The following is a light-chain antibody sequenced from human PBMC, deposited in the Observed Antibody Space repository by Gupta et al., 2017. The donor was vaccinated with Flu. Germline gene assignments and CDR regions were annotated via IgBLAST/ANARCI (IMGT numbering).Light chain of an antibody. Sequence: QSAPTQPRSVSESPGQSVTISCTGTSNDVGSSNRVSWYQQRPGKAPKLILYDVTERPSGVPDRFSGSKSGNTASLTISGLQADDEADYYCSSHAGRVTWVFGTGTTVTVL. CDR1: SNDVGSSNR. CDR3: SSHAGRVTWV. V-gene: IGLV2-11*01. J-gene: IGLJ1*01. CDR2: DVT.